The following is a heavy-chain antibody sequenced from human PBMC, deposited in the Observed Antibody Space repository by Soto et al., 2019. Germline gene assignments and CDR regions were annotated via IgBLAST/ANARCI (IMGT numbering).Heavy chain of an antibody. CDR1: GLSFDDFA. D-gene: IGHD3-3*01. V-gene: IGHV3-9*01. CDR2: ITWNSRVL. CDR3: AKGRYDFWSPYYFDS. J-gene: IGHJ4*02. Sequence: QPGGSLRLSCVGTGLSFDDFAMHWVRQAPGKGLEWVSGITWNSRVLAYADSVKGRFTISRDNARNSLYLQMDSLRDEDTALYYCAKGRYDFWSPYYFDSWGQGTLVTVSS.